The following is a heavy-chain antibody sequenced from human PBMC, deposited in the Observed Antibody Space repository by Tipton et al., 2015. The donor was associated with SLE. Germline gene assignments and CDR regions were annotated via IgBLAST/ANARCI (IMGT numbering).Heavy chain of an antibody. D-gene: IGHD3-9*01. CDR1: GGSISSGGYY. CDR3: ARGWSLDWAPFGF. CDR2: IYYSGST. V-gene: IGHV4-31*03. J-gene: IGHJ4*02. Sequence: GLVKPSETLSLTCTVSGGSISSGGYYWSWIRQHPGKGLEWIGYIYYSGSTYYNPSLNSRLTISLDTSKNQFSLNLTSVAAADTAVYYCARGWSLDWAPFGFWGQGTLVTVSS.